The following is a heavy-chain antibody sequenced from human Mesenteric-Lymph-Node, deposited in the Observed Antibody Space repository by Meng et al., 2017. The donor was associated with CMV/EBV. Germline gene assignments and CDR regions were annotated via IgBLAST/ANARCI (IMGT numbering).Heavy chain of an antibody. Sequence: VRLNQWGAGLLKPSETLSLTCAVYGGSFSGYYWSWIRQPPGKGLEWIGEINHSGSTNYNPSLKSRVTISVDTSKNQFSLKLSSVTAADTAVYYCARHQRWLKSEGGFNYWGQGTLVTVSS. V-gene: IGHV4-34*01. CDR3: ARHQRWLKSEGGFNY. CDR1: GGSFSGYY. CDR2: INHSGST. J-gene: IGHJ4*02. D-gene: IGHD4-23*01.